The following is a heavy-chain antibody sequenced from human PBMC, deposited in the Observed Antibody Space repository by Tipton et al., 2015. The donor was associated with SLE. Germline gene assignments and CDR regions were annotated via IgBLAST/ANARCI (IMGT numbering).Heavy chain of an antibody. D-gene: IGHD6-13*01. CDR2: IYHSGTT. Sequence: TLSLTCTVSGGSISGYYWSWIRQPPGKGLEWIGSIYHSGTTYYNPPLKSRVTISVDTSKNQFSLKLTSVTAADTAMYYCARRGAYSSSWYVAYYYYMDVWGKGTTVTVSS. V-gene: IGHV4-59*04. CDR3: ARRGAYSSSWYVAYYYYMDV. CDR1: GGSISGYY. J-gene: IGHJ6*03.